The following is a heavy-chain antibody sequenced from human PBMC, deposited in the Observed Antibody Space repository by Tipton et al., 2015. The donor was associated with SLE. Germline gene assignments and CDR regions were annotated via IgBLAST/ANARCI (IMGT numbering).Heavy chain of an antibody. V-gene: IGHV3-21*06. J-gene: IGHJ4*02. CDR3: ARVAYDGGSYFGFDF. D-gene: IGHD2-15*01. CDR1: GGSISSHY. CDR2: ITGNGNHI. Sequence: LSLTCTVSGGSISSHYWSWVRQAPGKGLEWISSITGNGNHIFYADSLKGRFTVTRDNGKNTLFLQMNSLRDEDTAVYFCARVAYDGGSYFGFDFWGQGPLVTVST.